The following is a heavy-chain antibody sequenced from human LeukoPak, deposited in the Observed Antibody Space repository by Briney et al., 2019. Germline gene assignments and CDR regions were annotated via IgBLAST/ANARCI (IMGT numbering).Heavy chain of an antibody. J-gene: IGHJ6*02. V-gene: IGHV4-34*01. CDR3: ARVPYVYDYGMDV. Sequence: PSETLSLTCAVYGGSFSGYYWSWIRQPPGKGLEWIGEINHSGSTNYNPSLKSRVTISVDTSKNQFSLKLSSVTAADTAVYYCARVPYVYDYGMDVWGQGTTVTVSS. D-gene: IGHD3-16*01. CDR1: GGSFSGYY. CDR2: INHSGST.